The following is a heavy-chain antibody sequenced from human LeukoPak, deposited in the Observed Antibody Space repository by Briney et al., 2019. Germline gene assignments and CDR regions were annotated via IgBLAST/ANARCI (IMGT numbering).Heavy chain of an antibody. J-gene: IGHJ6*03. CDR3: ARELGYCSSTSCYFYYYMDV. V-gene: IGHV3-30-3*01. CDR1: GFTFSSYA. CDR2: ISYDGSNK. Sequence: GGSLRLSCAASGFTFSSYAMHWVRQAPGKGLEWVAVISYDGSNKYYADSVKGRFTISRDNSKNALYLQMNSLRAEDTAVYYCARELGYCSSTSCYFYYYMDVWGKGTTVTVSS. D-gene: IGHD2-2*01.